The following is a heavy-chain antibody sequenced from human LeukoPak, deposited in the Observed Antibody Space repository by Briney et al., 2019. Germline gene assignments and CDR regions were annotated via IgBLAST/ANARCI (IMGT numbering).Heavy chain of an antibody. CDR2: ISWNSGSI. D-gene: IGHD3-10*01. J-gene: IGHJ4*02. Sequence: GGSLRLSCAASGFTFDDYAMHWVRQAPGKGLEWVSGISWNSGSIGYADSVKGRFTISRDNAKDTLCLQMNSLRAEDTAVYYCARHLNYYLDYWGQGTLVTVSS. CDR1: GFTFDDYA. V-gene: IGHV3-9*01. CDR3: ARHLNYYLDY.